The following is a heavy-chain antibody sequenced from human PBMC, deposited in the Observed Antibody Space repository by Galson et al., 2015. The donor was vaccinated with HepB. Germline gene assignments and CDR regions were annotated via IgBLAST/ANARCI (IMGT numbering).Heavy chain of an antibody. CDR2: IRSKAYGGTT. J-gene: IGHJ4*02. CDR1: GFTFGDYA. D-gene: IGHD2-2*01. CDR3: TRPKGVYCSSTSCYPFDY. Sequence: SLRLSCAASGFTFGDYAMSWFRQAPGRGLEWVGFIRSKAYGGTTEYAASVKGRFTISRDDSKSIAYLQMNSLKTEDTAVYYCTRPKGVYCSSTSCYPFDYWGQGTLVTVSS. V-gene: IGHV3-49*03.